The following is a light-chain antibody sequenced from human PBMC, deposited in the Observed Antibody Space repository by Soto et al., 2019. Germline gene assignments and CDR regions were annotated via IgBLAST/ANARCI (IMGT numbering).Light chain of an antibody. V-gene: IGKV1-39*01. J-gene: IGKJ5*01. CDR2: AAS. CDR3: QQSYSTLMYT. Sequence: DIQMTQYPSSLSASVGDRVTITCRASQSISSYLNWYQQKPGKAPKLLIYAASSLQSGVPSRFSGSGSGTDFTLTISSLQPEDFATYYCQQSYSTLMYTFGQGTRLEI. CDR1: QSISSY.